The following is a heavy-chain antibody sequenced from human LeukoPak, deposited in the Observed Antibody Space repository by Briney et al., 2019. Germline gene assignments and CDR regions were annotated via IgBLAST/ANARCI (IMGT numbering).Heavy chain of an antibody. CDR1: GFTFSSYS. Sequence: GGSLRLSCAASGFTFSSYSMNWVRQAPGKGLEWVSYISSSGSTIYYADSVKGRFTISRDNAKNSLYLQMNSLRAEDTAVYYCARVGPYEMYYFDYWGQGTLVTVSS. D-gene: IGHD2-21*01. J-gene: IGHJ4*02. CDR3: ARVGPYEMYYFDY. CDR2: ISSSGSTI. V-gene: IGHV3-48*04.